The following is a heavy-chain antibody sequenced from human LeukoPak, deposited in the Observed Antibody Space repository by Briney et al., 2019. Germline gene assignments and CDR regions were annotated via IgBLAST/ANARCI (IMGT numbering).Heavy chain of an antibody. CDR1: GFTFDDYA. D-gene: IGHD3-22*01. CDR2: ISWNSGSI. V-gene: IGHV3-9*01. J-gene: IGHJ4*02. CDR3: AKDHDSSGSAIDY. Sequence: GGSLRLSCAASGFTFDDYAMHWVRQAPGKGVEWVSDISWNSGSIGYVDSVKGRFTISRDNAKNSLYLQMNSLRAEDTAVYYCAKDHDSSGSAIDYWGQGTLVTVSS.